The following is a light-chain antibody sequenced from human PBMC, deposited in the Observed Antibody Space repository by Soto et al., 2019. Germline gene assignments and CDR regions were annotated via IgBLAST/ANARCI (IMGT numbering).Light chain of an antibody. CDR2: GAS. CDR3: QQYSSLPRT. CDR1: QSVSSSY. Sequence: EIVLTQSPGTLSLSPGERATLSCRASQSVSSSYLAWYQQKPGQAPRPLIYGASSRATGIPDRFTGSGSGTDFTLTITRLEPEDFGVYYCQQYSSLPRTFGQGTKVDIK. V-gene: IGKV3-20*01. J-gene: IGKJ1*01.